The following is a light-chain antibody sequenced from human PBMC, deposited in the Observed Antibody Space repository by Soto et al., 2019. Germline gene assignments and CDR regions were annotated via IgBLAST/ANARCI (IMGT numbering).Light chain of an antibody. Sequence: DVQMPQSPATLSGSIGERVTITCRASRTVSSGLAWYQQKPAKAPTLLIFKASSFKSGSTSGLSGSGSCTEFSLITISRQRADYATYYCQQYEYYWTFGQGTKVDIK. CDR2: KAS. CDR1: RTVSSG. CDR3: QQYEYYWT. V-gene: IGKV1-5*03. J-gene: IGKJ1*01.